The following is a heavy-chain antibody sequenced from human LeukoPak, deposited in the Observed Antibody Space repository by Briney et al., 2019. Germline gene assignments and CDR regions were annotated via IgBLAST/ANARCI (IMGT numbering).Heavy chain of an antibody. CDR2: IRYDGSNK. Sequence: GGSWSPSCEASGFTFRSFAFTWSRKVQGKGLEWWPFIRYDGSNKYYADSVKGRFTISRDNSKNTLYLQMNSLRAEDTAVYYCANANILTGYYYFQHWGQGTLVTVSS. CDR1: GFTFRSFA. CDR3: ANANILTGYYYFQH. J-gene: IGHJ1*01. D-gene: IGHD3-9*01. V-gene: IGHV3-30*02.